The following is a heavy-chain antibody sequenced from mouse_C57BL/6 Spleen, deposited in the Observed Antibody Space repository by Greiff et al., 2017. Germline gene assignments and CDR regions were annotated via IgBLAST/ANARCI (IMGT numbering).Heavy chain of an antibody. Sequence: EVMLVESGGGLVQPGGSLSLSCAASGFTFTDYYMSWVRQPPGKALEWLGFIRNKANGYTTEYSASVKGRFTISRENSQIILYLQMNALRAEDSATYYCARSPFDDGYYDYAMDYWGQGTSGTVSS. V-gene: IGHV7-3*01. CDR3: ARSPFDDGYYDYAMDY. D-gene: IGHD2-3*01. J-gene: IGHJ4*01. CDR2: IRNKANGYTT. CDR1: GFTFTDYY.